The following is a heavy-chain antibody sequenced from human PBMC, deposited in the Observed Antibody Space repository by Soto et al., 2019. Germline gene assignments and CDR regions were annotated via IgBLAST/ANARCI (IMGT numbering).Heavy chain of an antibody. Sequence: EVQLLESGGDLVQPGGSLRLSCAASGFTFSSYAMSWVRQAPGKGLEWVSTISGRGDDTYYTDSVKGRFTISRDNSKNTLYGHMNSLSAEDTAVYYCARAQPTYSSSYFDYWGQGTLVTVSS. CDR1: GFTFSSYA. V-gene: IGHV3-23*01. J-gene: IGHJ4*02. CDR3: ARAQPTYSSSYFDY. D-gene: IGHD3-22*01. CDR2: ISGRGDDT.